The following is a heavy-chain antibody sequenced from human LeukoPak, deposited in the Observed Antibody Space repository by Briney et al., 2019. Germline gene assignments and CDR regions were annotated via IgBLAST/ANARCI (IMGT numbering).Heavy chain of an antibody. J-gene: IGHJ5*02. CDR2: INPNSGGT. CDR1: GYTFTGYY. Sequence: ASVKVSCKASGYTFTGYYMHWVRQAPGQGLEWMGWINPNSGGTNYAQKFQGRVTMTRDTSISTAYMELSRLRSDDTAVYYCARDQLLWFGEFSWFDPWGQGTLVTVSS. D-gene: IGHD3-10*01. CDR3: ARDQLLWFGEFSWFDP. V-gene: IGHV1-2*02.